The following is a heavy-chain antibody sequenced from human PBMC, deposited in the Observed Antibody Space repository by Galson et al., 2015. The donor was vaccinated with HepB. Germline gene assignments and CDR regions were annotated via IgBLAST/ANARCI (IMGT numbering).Heavy chain of an antibody. J-gene: IGHJ4*01. Sequence: SLRLSCAASGFTFSDYAVSWVRQAPGKGLEWVSAISGSGTRTFYTDSERGRFTISRDNSKDTVYLQISNPRAEDTALYYCARSNNYGTRYFFDYWGRGALVTVSS. D-gene: IGHD5-18*01. CDR1: GFTFSDYA. CDR3: ARSNNYGTRYFFDY. V-gene: IGHV3-23*01. CDR2: ISGSGTRT.